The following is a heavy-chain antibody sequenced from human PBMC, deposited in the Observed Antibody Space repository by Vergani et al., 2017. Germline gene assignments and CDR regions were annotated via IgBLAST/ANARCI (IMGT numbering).Heavy chain of an antibody. CDR3: ARANYYDSSGYYYGRYYYYYGMDV. D-gene: IGHD3-22*01. CDR2: INHSGST. Sequence: QVQLQESGPGLVKPSQTLSLTCTVSGGSISSGDYYWSWIRQPPGKGLEWIGEINHSGSTNYNPSLKSRVTISVDTSKNQFSLKLSSVTAADTAVYYCARANYYDSSGYYYGRYYYYYGMDVWGQGTTVTVSS. CDR1: GGSISSGDYY. V-gene: IGHV4-30-4*08. J-gene: IGHJ6*02.